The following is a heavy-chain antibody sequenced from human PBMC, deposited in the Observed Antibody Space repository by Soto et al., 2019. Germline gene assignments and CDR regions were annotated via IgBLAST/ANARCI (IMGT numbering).Heavy chain of an antibody. CDR1: GGSISSYY. D-gene: IGHD3-3*01. CDR2: IYYSGST. Sequence: SETLSLTCTVSGGSISSYYWSWIRQPPGKGLEWIGYIYYSGSTNYNPSLKSRVTISVDTSKNQFSLKLSSVTAADTAVYYCARGGYYDFWSGYRDYYYYGMDVWGQGTTVTVSS. V-gene: IGHV4-59*01. CDR3: ARGGYYDFWSGYRDYYYYGMDV. J-gene: IGHJ6*02.